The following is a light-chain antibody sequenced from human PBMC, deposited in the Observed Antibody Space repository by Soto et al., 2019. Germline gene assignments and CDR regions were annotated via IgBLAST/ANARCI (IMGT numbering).Light chain of an antibody. CDR3: SSYTRSSTLV. Sequence: QSVLTQPASVSGSPGQSITISCTGTSSDVGGYNYVSWYQQHPGKAPKLMIYEVSNRPSGVSNRFSGSKSGNTASLTISGLQAEDEADDYCSSYTRSSTLVFGTGTKVTVL. J-gene: IGLJ1*01. CDR1: SSDVGGYNY. V-gene: IGLV2-14*01. CDR2: EVS.